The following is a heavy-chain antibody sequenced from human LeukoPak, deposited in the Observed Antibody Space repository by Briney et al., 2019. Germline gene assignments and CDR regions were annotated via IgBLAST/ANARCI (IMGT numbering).Heavy chain of an antibody. Sequence: ASVKVSCKASGYTFTGYYMHWVRQTPGRGLECMGWINPNTGATKNAQKFQGRVTMTRDTSISTAYMELSRLTSDDTAIYYCARTPYGSGSIGWLDPWGQGTLVTVSS. CDR2: INPNTGAT. CDR3: ARTPYGSGSIGWLDP. J-gene: IGHJ5*02. CDR1: GYTFTGYY. V-gene: IGHV1-2*02. D-gene: IGHD3-10*01.